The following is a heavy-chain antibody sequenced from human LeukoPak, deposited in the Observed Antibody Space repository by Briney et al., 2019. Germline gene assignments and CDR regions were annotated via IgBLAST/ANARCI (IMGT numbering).Heavy chain of an antibody. CDR2: INHSGST. CDR3: ARGGRVVPAATRWFDP. D-gene: IGHD2-2*01. V-gene: IGHV4-34*01. J-gene: IGHJ5*02. Sequence: SETLSLTCAVYGGSFSGYYWSWIRQPPGKGLEWTGEINHSGSTNYNPSLKSRVTISVDTSKNQFSLKLSSVTAADTAVYYCARGGRVVPAATRWFDPWGQGTLVTVSS. CDR1: GGSFSGYY.